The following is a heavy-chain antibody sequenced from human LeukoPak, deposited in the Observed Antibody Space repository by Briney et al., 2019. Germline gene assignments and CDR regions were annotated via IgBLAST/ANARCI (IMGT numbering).Heavy chain of an antibody. CDR3: AREHSGSYSQPLDCFDY. CDR2: ISAYNDNT. J-gene: IGHJ4*02. V-gene: IGHV1-18*01. Sequence: ASVKVSCKASGYTFTNYDISWVRQAPGQGLEWMGWISAYNDNTNYAQKLQGRVTMTTDTSTSTAYMELRSLRSDDTAVYYCAREHSGSYSQPLDCFDYWGQGTLVTVSS. CDR1: GYTFTNYD. D-gene: IGHD1-26*01.